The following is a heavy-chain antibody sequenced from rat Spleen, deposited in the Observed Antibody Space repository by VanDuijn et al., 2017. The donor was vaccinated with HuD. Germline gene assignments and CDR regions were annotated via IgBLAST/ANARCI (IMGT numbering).Heavy chain of an antibody. V-gene: IGHV5S23*01. CDR2: ITNASGRT. CDR3: TRGRFKYTTDYVLDA. CDR1: GFTYSNYV. J-gene: IGHJ4*01. Sequence: EVQLVESGGGLVQPGRSLKLSCAASGFTYSNYVMAWVSQAPGRGLEWVASITNASGRTYYSDFVKGRFTISRDTAQNTLYLQMGSLRSDDTATYYCTRGRFKYTTDYVLDAWGQGASVTVSS. D-gene: IGHD1-6*01.